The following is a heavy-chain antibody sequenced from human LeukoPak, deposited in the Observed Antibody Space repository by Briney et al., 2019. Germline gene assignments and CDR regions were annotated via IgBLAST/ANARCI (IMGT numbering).Heavy chain of an antibody. V-gene: IGHV3-23*01. D-gene: IGHD6-13*01. J-gene: IGHJ4*02. CDR1: GFTFGSYA. Sequence: PGGSLRLSCAVSGFTFGSYAMSWVRQAPGKGLEWVSTISGSGDNTYYADSVRGRFTISRDNSKNTLYLQMNSLRAEDTAIYYCAKVSWANYFDYWGQGTLVTVSS. CDR3: AKVSWANYFDY. CDR2: ISGSGDNT.